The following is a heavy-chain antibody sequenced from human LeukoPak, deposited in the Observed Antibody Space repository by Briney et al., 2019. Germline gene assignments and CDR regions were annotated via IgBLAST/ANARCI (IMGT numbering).Heavy chain of an antibody. Sequence: GGSLRLSCAASGFTFSSYSMNWVRQAPGKGLEWVSSISSSSSYIYYADSVKGRFTISRENAKNSLYLQMNSLRAEDTAVYYCARDNSATGEAFDVWGQGTMVTVSS. D-gene: IGHD4-23*01. CDR3: ARDNSATGEAFDV. CDR1: GFTFSSYS. J-gene: IGHJ3*01. CDR2: ISSSSSYI. V-gene: IGHV3-21*04.